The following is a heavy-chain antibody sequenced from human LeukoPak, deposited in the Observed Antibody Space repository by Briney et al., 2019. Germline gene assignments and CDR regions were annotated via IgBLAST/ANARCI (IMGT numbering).Heavy chain of an antibody. CDR1: GFTFSNYY. D-gene: IGHD2-15*01. V-gene: IGHV3-23*01. CDR3: ARDRLGFCRGVSCPDDAFDI. CDR2: ISGSGGST. Sequence: GGSLRLSCAGSGFTFSNYYMSWVRQAPGKGLEWVSGISGSGGSTYYADSVKGRFTISRDNSKKTLYLQMNSLRAEDTAVYYCARDRLGFCRGVSCPDDAFDIWGQGTMVTVSS. J-gene: IGHJ3*02.